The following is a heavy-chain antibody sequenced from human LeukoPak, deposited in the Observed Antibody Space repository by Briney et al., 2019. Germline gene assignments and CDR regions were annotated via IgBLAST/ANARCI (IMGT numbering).Heavy chain of an antibody. J-gene: IGHJ4*02. Sequence: GRSLRLSRAPAAPTVGSYATHWVRHAPREGLGCVAVISYDGSNKYYADSVKGRFTNSRDNSKNTLYLQMNSLRGEDTAVYYCARDRGYSYGPFDYWGQGTLVTVHS. CDR3: ARDRGYSYGPFDY. CDR2: ISYDGSNK. V-gene: IGHV3-30*04. CDR1: APTVGSYA. D-gene: IGHD5-18*01.